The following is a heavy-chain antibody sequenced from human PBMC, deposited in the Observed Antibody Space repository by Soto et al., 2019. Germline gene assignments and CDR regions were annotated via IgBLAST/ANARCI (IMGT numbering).Heavy chain of an antibody. J-gene: IGHJ4*02. CDR2: ISAYNGNT. V-gene: IGHV1-18*01. Sequence: ASVKVSCKASGYTFTSYGISWVRQAPGQGLEWMGWISAYNGNTNYAQKLQGRVTMTTDTSTTTAYMELRSLRSDDTAVYYCARDCSGGSCYGYWGQGTLVTVSS. CDR1: GYTFTSYG. D-gene: IGHD2-15*01. CDR3: ARDCSGGSCYGY.